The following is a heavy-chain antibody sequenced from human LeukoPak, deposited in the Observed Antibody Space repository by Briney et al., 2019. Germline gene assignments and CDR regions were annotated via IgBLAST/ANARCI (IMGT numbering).Heavy chain of an antibody. CDR3: ARAVGYSGYVGAFDI. J-gene: IGHJ3*02. V-gene: IGHV3-53*01. Sequence: GVSLRLSCAASGFTVSSNYMSWARQAPGKGLEWVSVIYSGGSTYYADSVKGRFTISRDNSKNTLYLQMNSLRAEDTAVYYCARAVGYSGYVGAFDIWGQGTMVTASS. CDR2: IYSGGST. D-gene: IGHD5-12*01. CDR1: GFTVSSNY.